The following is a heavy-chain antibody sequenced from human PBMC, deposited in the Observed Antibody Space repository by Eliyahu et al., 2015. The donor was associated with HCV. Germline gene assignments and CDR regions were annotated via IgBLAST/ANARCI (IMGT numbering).Heavy chain of an antibody. J-gene: IGHJ5*02. V-gene: IGHV4-59*01. CDR3: ASGGGGIAVAGTGGWFDP. Sequence: QVRLQESGPGLVKPSETLSLTCTVSGGSISTYXWSWIRQTPGKGLEWIGYMYHSGSXNYNPXLNSRATISLDMSKNQFSLKLNSVTAADTAVYYCASGGGGIAVAGTGGWFDPWGQGTLVTVSP. CDR1: GGSISTYX. D-gene: IGHD6-19*01. CDR2: MYHSGSX.